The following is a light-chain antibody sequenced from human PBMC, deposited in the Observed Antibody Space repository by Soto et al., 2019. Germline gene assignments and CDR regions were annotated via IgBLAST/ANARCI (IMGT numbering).Light chain of an antibody. CDR2: KAS. CDR1: QSISSW. Sequence: DIQMTQSPSTLSASVGDRVTITCRASQSISSWLAWYQQKPGTAPKLLIYKASTLQSGVPSRFRGSGSGTEFTLTISSLQPDDSATYSCQQYNDNWTFGQGTKVEIK. J-gene: IGKJ1*01. CDR3: QQYNDNWT. V-gene: IGKV1-5*03.